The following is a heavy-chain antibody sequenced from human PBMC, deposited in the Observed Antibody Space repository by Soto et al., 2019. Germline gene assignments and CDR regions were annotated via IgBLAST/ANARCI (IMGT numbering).Heavy chain of an antibody. CDR1: GFTFSSYA. V-gene: IGHV3-23*01. CDR2: ISGSGGST. CDR3: AKDRPNSLEYYYGSGSIFDY. D-gene: IGHD3-10*01. J-gene: IGHJ4*02. Sequence: GGSLRLSCAASGFTFSSYAMSWVRQAPGKGLEWVSAISGSGGSTYYADSVKGRFTISRDNSKNTLYLQMNSLKAEDTAVYYCAKDRPNSLEYYYGSGSIFDYWGQGTLVTVSS.